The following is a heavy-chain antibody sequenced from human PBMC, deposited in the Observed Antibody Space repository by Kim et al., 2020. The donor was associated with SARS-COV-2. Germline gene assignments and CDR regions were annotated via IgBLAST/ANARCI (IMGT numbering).Heavy chain of an antibody. CDR3: ARQRVTTIFGVVIRTQMDY. D-gene: IGHD3-3*01. J-gene: IGHJ4*02. Sequence: SETLSLTCTVSGGSISSSSYYWGWIRQPPGKGLEWIGSIYYSGSTYYNPSLKSRVTISVDTSKNQFSLKLSSVTAADTAVYYCARQRVTTIFGVVIRTQMDYWGQGTLVTVSS. CDR1: GGSISSSSYY. CDR2: IYYSGST. V-gene: IGHV4-39*01.